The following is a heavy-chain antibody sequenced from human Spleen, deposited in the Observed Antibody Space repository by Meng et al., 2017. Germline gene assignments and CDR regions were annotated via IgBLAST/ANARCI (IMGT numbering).Heavy chain of an antibody. J-gene: IGHJ3*01. D-gene: IGHD6-19*01. CDR3: ARGVTVDIW. Sequence: GESLKISCAASGFTVSSNYMSWVRQAPGKGLEWVAVISYDGSNKYYADSVKGRFTISRDNGKNSLYLQMNSLRAEDTAMYYCARGVTVDIWGGQGTMVTVSS. CDR2: ISYDGSNK. CDR1: GFTVSSNY. V-gene: IGHV3-30*03.